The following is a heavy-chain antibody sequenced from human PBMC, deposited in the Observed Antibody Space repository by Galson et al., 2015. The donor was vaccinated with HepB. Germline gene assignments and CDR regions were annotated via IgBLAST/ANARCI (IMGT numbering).Heavy chain of an antibody. J-gene: IGHJ2*01. V-gene: IGHV5-51*01. CDR1: GYSFTSYW. D-gene: IGHD1-26*01. Sequence: QSGAEVKKPGESLKISCKGSGYSFTSYWIGWVRQMPGKGLEWMGIIYPGDSDTRYSPSFQGQVTISADKSISTAYLQWSSLKASDTAMYYCARLERGALARWDWYFDLWGRGTLVTVSS. CDR3: ARLERGALARWDWYFDL. CDR2: IYPGDSDT.